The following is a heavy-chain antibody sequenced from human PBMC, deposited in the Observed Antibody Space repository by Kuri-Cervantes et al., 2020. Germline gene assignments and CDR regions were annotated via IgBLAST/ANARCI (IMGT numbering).Heavy chain of an antibody. J-gene: IGHJ3*02. CDR2: INPNSGVT. CDR3: ASGGSYLQDAFDI. V-gene: IGHV1-2*04. Sequence: ASVKVSCKASGYTFTGYYLHWVRQAPGQGLEWMGWINPNSGVTNYAQKFQGWVTMTRDTSISTAYMELSRLRSDDTAVYYCASGGSYLQDAFDIWGQGTMVTVSS. D-gene: IGHD3-10*01. CDR1: GYTFTGYY.